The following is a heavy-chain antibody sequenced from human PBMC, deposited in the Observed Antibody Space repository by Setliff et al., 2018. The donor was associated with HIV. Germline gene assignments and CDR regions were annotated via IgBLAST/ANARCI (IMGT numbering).Heavy chain of an antibody. J-gene: IGHJ4*02. CDR1: GFTFGDYP. CDR3: ARDLFRSGGYFDF. Sequence: HPGGSLRLSCTASGFTFGDYPMSWVRQAPGKGLEWVGFIRSKAYGGTTEYAASVKGRFTISRDDSKNSAYLQMNSLTAEDTGVYYCARDLFRSGGYFDFWGQGTPVTVSS. CDR2: IRSKAYGGTT. V-gene: IGHV3-49*04. D-gene: IGHD3-3*01.